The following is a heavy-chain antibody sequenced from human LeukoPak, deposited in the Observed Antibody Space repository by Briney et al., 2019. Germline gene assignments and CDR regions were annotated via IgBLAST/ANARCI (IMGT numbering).Heavy chain of an antibody. CDR3: ASWLAYCGGDCYSSDVFDI. CDR1: GYTFTSYA. D-gene: IGHD2-21*02. J-gene: IGHJ3*02. V-gene: IGHV1-3*01. Sequence: ASVKVSCKASGYTFTSYAMHWVRQAPGQRLEWMGWINAGNGNTKYSQKFQGRVTITRDTSASTAYMELSSLRSEDTAVYYCASWLAYCGGDCYSSDVFDIWGQGTMVTVSS. CDR2: INAGNGNT.